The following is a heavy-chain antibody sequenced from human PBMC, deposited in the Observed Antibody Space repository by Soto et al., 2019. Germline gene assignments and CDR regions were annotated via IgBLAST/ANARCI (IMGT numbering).Heavy chain of an antibody. J-gene: IGHJ4*01. CDR2: IGVSSDA. Sequence: PGGSLRLSCAASGFTFSSYAMSWARQAPGKGLEWVSSIGVSSDAYYADSVKGRFTISRDNSRNTLYLQMNSLRAEDTALYYCAKKYIFDSWGQRTFVTVSS. CDR1: GFTFSSYA. D-gene: IGHD5-18*01. V-gene: IGHV3-23*01. CDR3: AKKYIFDS.